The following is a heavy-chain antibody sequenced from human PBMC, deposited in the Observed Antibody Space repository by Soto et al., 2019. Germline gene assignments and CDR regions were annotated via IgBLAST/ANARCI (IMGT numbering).Heavy chain of an antibody. V-gene: IGHV4-34*01. D-gene: IGHD3-3*01. J-gene: IGHJ6*02. CDR2: INHRGST. Sequence: SETLSLTCAVYGGSFSGYYWSWIRQPPGKGLEWIGEINHRGSTNYNPSLKSRVTISVDTSKNQFSLKLSSVTAADTAVYYCARVRFLEWLLSYYYYYGMDVWGQGTTVTVSS. CDR3: ARVRFLEWLLSYYYYYGMDV. CDR1: GGSFSGYY.